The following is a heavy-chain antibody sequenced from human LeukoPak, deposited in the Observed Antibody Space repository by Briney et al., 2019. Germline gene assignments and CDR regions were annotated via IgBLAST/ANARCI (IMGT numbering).Heavy chain of an antibody. V-gene: IGHV3-9*03. D-gene: IGHD3-22*01. CDR1: GFTFDDYA. CDR2: TSWNSGSI. Sequence: PGRYLRRSCAASGFTFDDYAMHWVRQAPGKGLEWVSGTSWNSGSIGYADSVKGRFTISRDNAKNSLYLQMNSLRAEDMALYYCAKDGSGYYDSMAPYYFDYWGQGTLVTVSS. CDR3: AKDGSGYYDSMAPYYFDY. J-gene: IGHJ4*02.